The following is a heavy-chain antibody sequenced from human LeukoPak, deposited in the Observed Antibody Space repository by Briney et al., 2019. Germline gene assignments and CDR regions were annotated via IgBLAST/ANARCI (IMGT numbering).Heavy chain of an antibody. Sequence: PGGSLRLSCAASGFTFSSYAMHWVRQAPGKGLEYVSATSSNGGSTYYANSVKGRFTISRDNSKNTLYLQMGSLRAEDMAVYYCARSIAVAGRIQLFDYWGQGTLVTVSS. V-gene: IGHV3-64*01. J-gene: IGHJ4*02. CDR3: ARSIAVAGRIQLFDY. CDR1: GFTFSSYA. D-gene: IGHD6-19*01. CDR2: TSSNGGST.